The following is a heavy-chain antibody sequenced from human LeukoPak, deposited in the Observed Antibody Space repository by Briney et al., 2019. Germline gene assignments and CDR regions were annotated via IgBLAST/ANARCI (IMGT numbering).Heavy chain of an antibody. J-gene: IGHJ6*02. CDR2: IYPGDSDT. Sequence: GESLKISCKGSGYSFTSYWIGWVRQMPGKGLEWMGIIYPGDSDTRYSPSFQGQVTISADKSISTAYLQWSSLKASDTAMYYCARQGRNGGLPYYGMDVWGQGTTVTVSS. CDR1: GYSFTSYW. D-gene: IGHD4-23*01. CDR3: ARQGRNGGLPYYGMDV. V-gene: IGHV5-51*01.